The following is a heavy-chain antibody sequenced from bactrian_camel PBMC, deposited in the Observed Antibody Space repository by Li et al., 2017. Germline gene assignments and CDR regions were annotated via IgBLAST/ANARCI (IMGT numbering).Heavy chain of an antibody. CDR3: AARGPYCYTKLSVADFTY. D-gene: IGHD2*01. CDR1: GFTNRRYC. Sequence: QLVESGGGSVQAGGSLRLSCAASGFTNRRYCMNWFRQAPGKEREGVAAIYGGGGSALYANSVKGRFTISQDNAKNTLYLQMNSLKPEDTAMYYCAARGPYCYTKLSVADFTYWGQGTQVTVS. V-gene: IGHV3S25*01. J-gene: IGHJ6*01. CDR2: IYGGGGSA.